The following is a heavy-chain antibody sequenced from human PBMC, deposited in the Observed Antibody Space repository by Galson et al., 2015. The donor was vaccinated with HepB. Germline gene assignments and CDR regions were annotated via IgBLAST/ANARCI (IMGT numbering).Heavy chain of an antibody. CDR1: GFTFSAYA. D-gene: IGHD6-13*01. CDR3: AKQSSNWYYFDY. J-gene: IGHJ4*02. CDR2: ISGSGRTT. V-gene: IGHV3-23*01. Sequence: LRLSCAASGFTFSAYAMSWVRQPPGMGLEWVSAISGSGRTTYYADSVKGRFTISRDSSKNTLYLQMNSLKVEDTAIYYCAKQSSNWYYFDYWGQGTLVTVSS.